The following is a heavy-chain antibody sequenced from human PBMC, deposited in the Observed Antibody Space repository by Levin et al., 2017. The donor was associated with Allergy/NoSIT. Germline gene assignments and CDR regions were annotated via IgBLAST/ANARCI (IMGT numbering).Heavy chain of an antibody. Sequence: GGSLRLSCAASGFTFSSYAMHWVRQAPGKGLEWVAVISYDGSNKYYADSVKGRFTISRDNSKNTLYLQMNSLRAEDTAVYYCARRHLVDYYYGMDVWGQGTTVTVSS. CDR2: ISYDGSNK. CDR3: ARRHLVDYYYGMDV. CDR1: GFTFSSYA. J-gene: IGHJ6*02. V-gene: IGHV3-30*04.